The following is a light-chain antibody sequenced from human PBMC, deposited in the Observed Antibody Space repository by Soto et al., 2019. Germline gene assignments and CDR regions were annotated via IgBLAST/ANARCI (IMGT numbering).Light chain of an antibody. V-gene: IGLV1-40*01. CDR1: SSNIGAGYD. Sequence: QTVVTQPPSVSGAPGQRVTISCTGSSSNIGAGYDAHWYQQLPGTAPKLLIYGNSNRPSRVPDRFSGSKSGTSASLAITALQAEDEADYYCQSYDSSLSGSVVFGGGTKVTVL. CDR3: QSYDSSLSGSVV. CDR2: GNS. J-gene: IGLJ2*01.